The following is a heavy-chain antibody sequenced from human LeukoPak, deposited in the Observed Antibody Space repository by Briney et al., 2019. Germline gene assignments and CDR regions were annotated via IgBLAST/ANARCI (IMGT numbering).Heavy chain of an antibody. Sequence: PSETLSLTCTVSGGSISSYYWSWIRQPPGKGLEWIGYIYYSGSTNYNPSLKSRVTISVDTSKNQFSLKLSSVTAADTAVYYCARDRVKAAAGAGAFDIWGQGTMVTVSS. J-gene: IGHJ3*02. V-gene: IGHV4-59*12. CDR1: GGSISSYY. CDR2: IYYSGST. D-gene: IGHD6-13*01. CDR3: ARDRVKAAAGAGAFDI.